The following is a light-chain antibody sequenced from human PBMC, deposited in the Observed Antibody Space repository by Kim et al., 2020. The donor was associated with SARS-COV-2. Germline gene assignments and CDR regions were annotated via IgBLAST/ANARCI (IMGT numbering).Light chain of an antibody. J-gene: IGKJ2*01. V-gene: IGKV1-16*02. Sequence: SASGGDRVTLTCRESQGNSNYLAGFQQKPGKAPKSLIYAVSSLQSGVPSKFSGCGSGTDFTLNLSRLQPGDFATYYCKQYNSYPYTFGRETKLDIK. CDR1: QGNSNY. CDR3: KQYNSYPYT. CDR2: AVS.